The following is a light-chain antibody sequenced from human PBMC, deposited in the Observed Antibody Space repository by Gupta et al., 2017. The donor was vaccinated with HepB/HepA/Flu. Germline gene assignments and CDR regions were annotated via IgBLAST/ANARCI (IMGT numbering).Light chain of an antibody. CDR3: QQSYNTPCT. Sequence: DIQMTHSPSSLAASVGDRVTITCRASQSISNYLNWYQQKPGTAPKLLIHTASTLQSGVSSRFSGSGSGTDFTLTISRLQPEDFATYYCQQSYNTPCTFGQGTKMEI. J-gene: IGKJ2*02. V-gene: IGKV1-39*01. CDR1: QSISNY. CDR2: TAS.